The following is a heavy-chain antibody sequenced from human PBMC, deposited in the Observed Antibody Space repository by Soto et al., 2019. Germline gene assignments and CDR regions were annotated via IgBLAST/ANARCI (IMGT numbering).Heavy chain of an antibody. V-gene: IGHV1-69*01. Sequence: QVQLVQSGAEVKKPGSSVKVSCKASGGTFSSYAISWVRQAPGQGLEWMGGIIPIFGTANYAQKFQGRVTITADESTSTAYMELSSLRSEDTAVYYCARGGKYYYDSSGYYYFDYWGQGTLFTVSS. CDR1: GGTFSSYA. D-gene: IGHD3-22*01. CDR3: ARGGKYYYDSSGYYYFDY. CDR2: IIPIFGTA. J-gene: IGHJ4*02.